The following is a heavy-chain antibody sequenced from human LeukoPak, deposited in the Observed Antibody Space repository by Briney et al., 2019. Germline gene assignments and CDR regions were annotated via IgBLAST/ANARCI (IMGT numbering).Heavy chain of an antibody. CDR3: AREQLWSSYHFDY. J-gene: IGHJ4*02. D-gene: IGHD5-18*01. Sequence: SETLSLTCTVSGGSISSYYWGWIRQTPGKGLEWIGSMYHSGSTYYNPSLKSRVTTSVDTSKNQFSLKLSSVSAADTAVYYCAREQLWSSYHFDYWGQGTLVTVSS. V-gene: IGHV4-38-2*02. CDR2: MYHSGST. CDR1: GGSISSYY.